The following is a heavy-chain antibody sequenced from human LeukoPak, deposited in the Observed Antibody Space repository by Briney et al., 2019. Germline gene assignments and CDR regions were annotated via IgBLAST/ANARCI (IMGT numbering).Heavy chain of an antibody. V-gene: IGHV3-21*01. CDR2: ISSSSSYI. CDR1: GFTVSSYS. Sequence: PGGSLRLSCAASGFTVSSYSMNWVRQAPGKGLEWVSSISSSSSYIYYADSVKGRFTISRDNAKNSLYLQMNSLRAEDTAVYYCAREGTAMAYFDYWGQGTLVTVSS. D-gene: IGHD5-18*01. CDR3: AREGTAMAYFDY. J-gene: IGHJ4*02.